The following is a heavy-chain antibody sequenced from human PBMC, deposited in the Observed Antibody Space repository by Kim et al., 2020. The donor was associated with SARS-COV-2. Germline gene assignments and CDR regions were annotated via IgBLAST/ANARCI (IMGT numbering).Heavy chain of an antibody. D-gene: IGHD6-13*01. CDR3: AREGLEIAAAADY. J-gene: IGHJ4*02. CDR1: GGTFSSYA. V-gene: IGHV1-69*13. Sequence: SVKVSCKASGGTFSSYAISWVRQAPGQGLEWMGGIIPIFGTANYAQKFQGRVTITADESTSTAYMELSSLRSEDTAVYYCAREGLEIAAAADYWGQGTLVTVSS. CDR2: IIPIFGTA.